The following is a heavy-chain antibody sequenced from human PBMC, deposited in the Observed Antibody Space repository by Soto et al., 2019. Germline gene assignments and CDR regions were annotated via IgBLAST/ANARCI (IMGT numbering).Heavy chain of an antibody. CDR2: IYYTGSA. V-gene: IGHV4-31*03. Sequence: SETLSLTCTVSGASITSGGYSWSWIRQHPGKGLEWIGYIYYTGSAYYNPSLKSRLTISVDTSKNQFSLKLTSVTAADTAAYYCARGPRDYQSSGYYWFDPWGQGTLVTVSS. CDR1: GASITSGGYS. D-gene: IGHD3-22*01. J-gene: IGHJ5*02. CDR3: ARGPRDYQSSGYYWFDP.